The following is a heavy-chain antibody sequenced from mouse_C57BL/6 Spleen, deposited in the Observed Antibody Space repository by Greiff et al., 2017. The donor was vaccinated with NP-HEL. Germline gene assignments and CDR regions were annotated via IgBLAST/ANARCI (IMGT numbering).Heavy chain of an antibody. J-gene: IGHJ4*01. V-gene: IGHV1-59*01. D-gene: IGHD3-2*02. Sequence: QVQLQQPGAELVRPGTSVKLSCKASGYTFTSYWMHWVKQRPGQGLEWIGVIDPSDSYTNYNQQFKGKAKLTVDTSSSPAYMQLSSLTSEDSAVYYCARRSGYPYYYAMDYWGQGPSVPVSS. CDR3: ARRSGYPYYYAMDY. CDR2: IDPSDSYT. CDR1: GYTFTSYW.